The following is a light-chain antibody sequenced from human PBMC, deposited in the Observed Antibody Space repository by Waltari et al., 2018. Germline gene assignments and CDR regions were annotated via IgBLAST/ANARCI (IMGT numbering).Light chain of an antibody. Sequence: DIHMTQSPSSLSASVGDRVTITCQASRDISNCVIWYQQKPGKAPNLLIYAASSLQSGVPSRFSGSGSGRDFTLIITSLQPEDFATYYCQESYSFTRTFGQGTKVEIK. CDR2: AAS. J-gene: IGKJ1*01. V-gene: IGKV1-39*01. CDR1: RDISNC. CDR3: QESYSFTRT.